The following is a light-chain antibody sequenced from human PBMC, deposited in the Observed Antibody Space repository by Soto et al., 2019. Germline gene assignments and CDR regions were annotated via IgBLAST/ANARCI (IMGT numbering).Light chain of an antibody. Sequence: QSALTQPASVSGSPGQSITISCTGTSSDVGGYNYVSWYQQRPGKAPKLMIYEVSNRPSGVSNRFSGSKSGNTASLTISGLQAEDDADYYCSSYTSGNSLYVFGTGTKVTVL. CDR3: SSYTSGNSLYV. J-gene: IGLJ1*01. CDR2: EVS. V-gene: IGLV2-14*01. CDR1: SSDVGGYNY.